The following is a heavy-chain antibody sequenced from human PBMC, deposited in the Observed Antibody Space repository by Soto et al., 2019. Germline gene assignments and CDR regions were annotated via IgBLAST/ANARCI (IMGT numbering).Heavy chain of an antibody. V-gene: IGHV3-74*01. J-gene: IGHJ4*02. CDR3: ARDYATMIVVNNFDY. Sequence: EVQLVESGVGLVQPGGSLRLSCAASGFTFSRYWMHWVRQAPGKGLVWVSRINSDGSSTSYADSVKGRFTISRDNAKNTLYLQMNSLRAEDTAVYYCARDYATMIVVNNFDYWGQGTLVTVSS. D-gene: IGHD3-22*01. CDR2: INSDGSST. CDR1: GFTFSRYW.